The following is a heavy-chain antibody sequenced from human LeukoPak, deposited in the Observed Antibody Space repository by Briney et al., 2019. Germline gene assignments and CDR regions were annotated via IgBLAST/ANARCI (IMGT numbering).Heavy chain of an antibody. V-gene: IGHV1-2*02. J-gene: IGHJ5*02. CDR2: INPNSGGT. CDR1: GYSFTGYF. D-gene: IGHD6-13*01. Sequence: GASVKVPCKTSGYSFTGYFIHWVRQAPGQGFEWLGWINPNSGGTKYAQKFQDRVSMTRDTSIGAAYMELNSLRLDDTAVYYCARGVAAAGSRLDPWGQGTLITVSS. CDR3: ARGVAAAGSRLDP.